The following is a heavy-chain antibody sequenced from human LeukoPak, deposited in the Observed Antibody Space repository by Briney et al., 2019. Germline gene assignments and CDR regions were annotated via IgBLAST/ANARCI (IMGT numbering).Heavy chain of an antibody. V-gene: IGHV4-34*01. CDR1: GGSFSGYY. Sequence: SEPLSLTCAVYGGSFSGYYWSWIRQPPGKGLEWIGEINHSGSTNYNPSLKSRVTISVDTSKNQFSLKLSSVTAADTAVYYCARTRGSYGDSENYYYYYMDVWGKGTTVTVSS. CDR3: ARTRGSYGDSENYYYYYMDV. D-gene: IGHD4-17*01. CDR2: INHSGST. J-gene: IGHJ6*03.